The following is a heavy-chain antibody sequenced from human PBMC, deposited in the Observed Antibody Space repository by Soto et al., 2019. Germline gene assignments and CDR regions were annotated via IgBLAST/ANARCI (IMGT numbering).Heavy chain of an antibody. D-gene: IGHD3-16*02. J-gene: IGHJ4*02. V-gene: IGHV3-23*01. CDR1: GFTFGTYG. CDR2: ISGSGGT. CDR3: AKDSNYDYVWGSYRFDY. Sequence: GGSLRLSCAASGFTFGTYGMSWVRQAPGKGLEWVSGISGSGGTYYAGSVKGRFTISRDNSKNTVHLQMNSLRAEDTAVYYCAKDSNYDYVWGSYRFDYWGQGILVTVSS.